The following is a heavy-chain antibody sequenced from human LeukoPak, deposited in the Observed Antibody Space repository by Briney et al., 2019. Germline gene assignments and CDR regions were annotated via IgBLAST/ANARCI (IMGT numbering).Heavy chain of an antibody. CDR3: ARDNSVGDNAWWFDP. CDR1: GYIFTGYH. J-gene: IGHJ5*02. CDR2: INPTGGST. V-gene: IGHV1-46*01. Sequence: GASVKVSCKTSGYIFTGYHMHWVRQAPGQGLEWMGLINPTGGSTGYAQKFQGRVTMTRDMSTSTDYMELSSLRSEDTAIYYCARDNSVGDNAWWFDPWGQGTLVTVSS. D-gene: IGHD1-26*01.